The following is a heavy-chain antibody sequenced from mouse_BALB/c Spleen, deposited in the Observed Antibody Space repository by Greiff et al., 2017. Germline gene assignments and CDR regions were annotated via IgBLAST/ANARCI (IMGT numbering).Heavy chain of an antibody. V-gene: IGHV5-17*02. CDR2: ISSGSSTI. CDR3: ARREALGY. Sequence: EVMLVESGGGLVQPGGSRKLSCAASGFTFSSFGMHWVRQAPEKGLEWVAYISSGSSTIYYADTVKGRFTISRDNPKNTLFLQMTSLRSEDTAMYYCARREALGYWGQGTTLTGSS. J-gene: IGHJ2*01. CDR1: GFTFSSFG.